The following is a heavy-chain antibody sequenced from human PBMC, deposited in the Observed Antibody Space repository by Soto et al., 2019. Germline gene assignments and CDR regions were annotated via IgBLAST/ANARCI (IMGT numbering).Heavy chain of an antibody. J-gene: IGHJ4*02. Sequence: GGSLRLSCAASGFSVSTNFMNWVRQAPGKGLEWLSVIFPGGSTYYADSMKGRFTISRDISKNTVFLQMNSLRAEDTAVYYCARDIAVAAPDYWGQGTLVTVSS. V-gene: IGHV3-66*01. CDR3: ARDIAVAAPDY. CDR2: IFPGGST. D-gene: IGHD6-19*01. CDR1: GFSVSTNF.